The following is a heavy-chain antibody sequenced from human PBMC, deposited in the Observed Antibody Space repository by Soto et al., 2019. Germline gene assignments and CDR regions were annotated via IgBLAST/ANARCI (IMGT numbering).Heavy chain of an antibody. Sequence: SETLSLTCTVSGGSISSGGYYWSWIRQHPGKGLEWIGEINNSGSTNYNPSLKSRVTISVDTSKNQFSLKLTSVTAADTAVYYCARDKITGLFDYWGQGTLVTVSS. V-gene: IGHV4-31*03. CDR3: ARDKITGLFDY. J-gene: IGHJ4*02. D-gene: IGHD2-8*02. CDR1: GGSISSGGYY. CDR2: INNSGST.